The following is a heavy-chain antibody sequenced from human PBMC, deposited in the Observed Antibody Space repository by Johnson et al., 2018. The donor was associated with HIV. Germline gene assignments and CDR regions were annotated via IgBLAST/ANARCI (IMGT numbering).Heavy chain of an antibody. CDR3: ATDEDALDI. CDR2: IKSNTDGGTT. CDR1: AFSFSNAW. Sequence: VQLVESGGGLVKPGGSLRLSCAASAFSFSNAWMSWVRQAPGKGLEWVGRIKSNTDGGTTDYAAPVKGRFTISRDDSITTLYLQMNSLKPEDTAAYYCATDEDALDIWGQGTMVTVSS. J-gene: IGHJ3*02. V-gene: IGHV3-15*01.